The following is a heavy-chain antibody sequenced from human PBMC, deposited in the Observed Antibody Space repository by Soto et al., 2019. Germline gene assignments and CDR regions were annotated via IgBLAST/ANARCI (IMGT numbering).Heavy chain of an antibody. CDR1: GGSISSYY. Sequence: SETLSLTCTVSGGSISSYYWSWIRQPPGKGLEWIGYIYYSGSTNYNPSLKSRVTISVDTSKNQFSLKLSSVTAADTAVYYCARDSPRXKPYCSSTSCPYYYGMDVWGQGTTVTVS. CDR3: ARDSPRXKPYCSSTSCPYYYGMDV. D-gene: IGHD2-2*01. V-gene: IGHV4-59*01. CDR2: IYYSGST. J-gene: IGHJ6*02.